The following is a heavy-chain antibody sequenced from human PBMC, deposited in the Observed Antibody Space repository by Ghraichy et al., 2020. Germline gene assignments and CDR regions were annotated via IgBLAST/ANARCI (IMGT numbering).Heavy chain of an antibody. CDR3: GKYRGAAAITGGDY. D-gene: IGHD2-2*02. V-gene: IGHV3-23*01. CDR2: ISAGGGST. CDR1: GFTFSSYA. J-gene: IGHJ4*02. Sequence: GESRNISCAASGFTFSSYAMSWVRQAPGKGLEWVSTISAGGGSTYYADSVKGRFTISRDNSKSTLSLQMNSLGAEDTAVYYCGKYRGAAAITGGDYWGQGTLVTVSS.